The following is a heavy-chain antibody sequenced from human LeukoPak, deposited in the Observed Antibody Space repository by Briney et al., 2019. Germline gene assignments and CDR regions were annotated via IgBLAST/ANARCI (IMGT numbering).Heavy chain of an antibody. CDR3: VAATYYDFWSGYLA. Sequence: PSETLSLTCTVSGGSISSSSYYWGWIRQPPGKGLEWIGSIYYSGSTYYNPSLKSRVTISVDTSKNQSSLKLSSVTAADTAVYYCVAATYYDFWSGYLAWGQGTLVTVSS. J-gene: IGHJ5*02. CDR2: IYYSGST. D-gene: IGHD3-3*01. V-gene: IGHV4-39*01. CDR1: GGSISSSSYY.